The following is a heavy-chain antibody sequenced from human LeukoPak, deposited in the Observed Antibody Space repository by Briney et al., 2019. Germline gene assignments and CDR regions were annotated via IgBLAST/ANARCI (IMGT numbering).Heavy chain of an antibody. J-gene: IGHJ6*03. V-gene: IGHV3-30*02. CDR2: IRYDGSDK. Sequence: GGSLRLSCAASGFTFSNYGMHWVRQAPGKGLEWVAFIRYDGSDKYYADSVKGRLTISRDNSKKTLYLQMNSLRAEDTAVYYCAKEYAGSHYYYYYMDVWGKGTTVTVSS. CDR1: GFTFSNYG. CDR3: AKEYAGSHYYYYYMDV.